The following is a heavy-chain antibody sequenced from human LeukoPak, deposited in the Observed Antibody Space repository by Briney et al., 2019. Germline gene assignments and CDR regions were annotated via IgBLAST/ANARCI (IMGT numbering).Heavy chain of an antibody. Sequence: SETLSLTCTVSGGSISSINYYWAWIRQPPGKGLEWIGSIYYGGSTYYNPSLKSRVTISVDTSKNQFSLKLSSVTAADTAVYYCASNPTYYDFWGTNYTRGWFDPWGQGTLITVSS. CDR3: ASNPTYYDFWGTNYTRGWFDP. CDR1: GGSISSINYY. J-gene: IGHJ5*02. D-gene: IGHD3-3*01. V-gene: IGHV4-39*01. CDR2: IYYGGST.